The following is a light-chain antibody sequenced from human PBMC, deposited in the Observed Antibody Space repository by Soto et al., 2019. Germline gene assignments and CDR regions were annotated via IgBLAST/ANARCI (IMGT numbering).Light chain of an antibody. V-gene: IGKV3-15*01. CDR1: LSLGSD. CDR2: DAS. J-gene: IGKJ1*01. CDR3: QQYNSAPRT. Sequence: EIEMTQSPASLSLSVGDTATISCRASLSLGSDLAWYQQKPGQAPRLLIYDASARPTGIPARFSGSGSGTEFTLTISSLRSEDFAVYYCQQYNSAPRTFGQGTKVEIK.